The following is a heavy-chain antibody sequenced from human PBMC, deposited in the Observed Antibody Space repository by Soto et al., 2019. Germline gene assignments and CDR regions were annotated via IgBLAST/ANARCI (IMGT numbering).Heavy chain of an antibody. CDR1: GFTFSSYA. J-gene: IGHJ3*02. D-gene: IGHD2-2*02. Sequence: GGSLRLSCAASGFTFSSYAMSWVRQAPGKGLEWVSAISGSDGSTYYADSVKGRFTISRDNSKNTLYLQMNSLRAEDTAVYYCAKGGYCSSTSCYSYDAFDIWGQGTMVTVSS. CDR3: AKGGYCSSTSCYSYDAFDI. V-gene: IGHV3-23*01. CDR2: ISGSDGST.